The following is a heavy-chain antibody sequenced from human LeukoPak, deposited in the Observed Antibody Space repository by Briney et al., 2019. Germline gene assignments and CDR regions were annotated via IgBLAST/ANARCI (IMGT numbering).Heavy chain of an antibody. V-gene: IGHV3-23*01. CDR2: ISSTSDVT. D-gene: IGHD2/OR15-2a*01. CDR3: AKDYFGAFDI. J-gene: IGHJ3*02. CDR1: GFSFSTYG. Sequence: GGSLRLSCAASGFSFSTYGMTWVRQAPGKGLEWVSVISSTSDVTYYADSVKGRFTVSRDNSKNTLYLQVNSLRAEDTGVYYCAKDYFGAFDIWGQGTMVTVSS.